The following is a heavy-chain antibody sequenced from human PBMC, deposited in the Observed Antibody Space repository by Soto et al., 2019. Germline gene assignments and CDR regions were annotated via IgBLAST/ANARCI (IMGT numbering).Heavy chain of an antibody. CDR3: ARETLVLRYFDWSGRLDSFDY. CDR2: ISAYNGNT. V-gene: IGHV1-18*01. J-gene: IGHJ4*02. D-gene: IGHD3-9*01. CDR1: GYTFTSYG. Sequence: QVQLVQSGAEVKKPGASVKVSCKASGYTFTSYGISWVPQAPGQGLEWMGWISAYNGNTNYAQKLQGRVTTTTDTSTSTAYMEVRSLRSDDTAVYYCARETLVLRYFDWSGRLDSFDYWGQGTLVTVSS.